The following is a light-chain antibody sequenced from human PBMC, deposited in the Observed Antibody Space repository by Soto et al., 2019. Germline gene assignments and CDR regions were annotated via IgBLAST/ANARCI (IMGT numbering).Light chain of an antibody. CDR1: QSISSW. Sequence: DIQMTQSPSTLSAYVGDRVTITCRASQSISSWLAWYQQKPGKAPKLLIYDASSLESGVPSRFSGSGSGTEFTLTIIILQPDDFATYYCQQYNSYPLTFGGGNKVEIK. CDR3: QQYNSYPLT. J-gene: IGKJ4*01. CDR2: DAS. V-gene: IGKV1-5*01.